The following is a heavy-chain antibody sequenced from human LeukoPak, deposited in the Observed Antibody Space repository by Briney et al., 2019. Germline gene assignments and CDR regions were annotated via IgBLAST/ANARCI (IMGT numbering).Heavy chain of an antibody. V-gene: IGHV3-7*01. D-gene: IGHD3-22*01. CDR1: GFTFSSYW. CDR3: AKNGRYYYDSSGRSAFQH. Sequence: GGSLRLSCAASGFTFSSYWMSWVRQAPGKGLEWVANTNEDGSKKYYVDSVKGRLTISRDNSKNTLYLQMNSLRAEDTAVYYCAKNGRYYYDSSGRSAFQHWGQGTLVTVSS. CDR2: TNEDGSKK. J-gene: IGHJ1*01.